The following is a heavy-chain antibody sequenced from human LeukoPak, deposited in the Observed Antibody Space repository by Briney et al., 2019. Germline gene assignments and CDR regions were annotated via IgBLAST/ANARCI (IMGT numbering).Heavy chain of an antibody. CDR3: ARAPRDSYYFDY. V-gene: IGHV4-59*01. CDR1: GGSISSYY. Sequence: SETLSLTCTVSGGSISSYYWSWIRQPPGKGLEWIGYIYYSGSTNYNPSLKSRVTISVDTSKNQFSLKLSSVTAADTAVYYCARAPRDSYYFDYWGQGTLVTVSS. J-gene: IGHJ4*02. D-gene: IGHD5-18*01. CDR2: IYYSGST.